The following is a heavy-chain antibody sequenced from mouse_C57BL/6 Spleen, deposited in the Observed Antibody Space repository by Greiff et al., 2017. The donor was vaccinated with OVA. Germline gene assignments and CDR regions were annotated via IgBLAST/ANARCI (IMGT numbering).Heavy chain of an antibody. CDR1: GYTFTSYW. CDR2: IYPGSGST. D-gene: IGHD1-1*01. CDR3: ARGVVAKGYAMDY. Sequence: VQLQQPGAELVKPGASVKMSCKASGYTFTSYWITWVKQRPGQGLEWIGDIYPGSGSTNYNEKFKSKATLTVDTSSSTAYMQLSSLTSEDSSVYYCARGVVAKGYAMDYWGQGTSVTVSS. V-gene: IGHV1-55*01. J-gene: IGHJ4*01.